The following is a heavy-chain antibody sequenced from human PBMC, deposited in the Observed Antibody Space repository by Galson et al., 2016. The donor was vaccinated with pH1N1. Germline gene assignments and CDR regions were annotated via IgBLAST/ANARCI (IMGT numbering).Heavy chain of an antibody. J-gene: IGHJ6*03. CDR2: FDPEAGET. V-gene: IGHV1-24*01. Sequence: SVKVSCKAPGGTLSRHTISWVRQAPGKGLEWMGGFDPEAGETTYAQEFQGRITMTEDTSTDTAYMELRDLRSADTAVYFCATGYRCTNTNCYGYYYCYMGVWGKGTTVTVSS. CDR3: ATGYRCTNTNCYGYYYCYMGV. CDR1: GGTLSRHT. D-gene: IGHD2-2*01.